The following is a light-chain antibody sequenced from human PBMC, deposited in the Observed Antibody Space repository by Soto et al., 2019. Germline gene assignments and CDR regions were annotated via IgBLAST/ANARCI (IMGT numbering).Light chain of an antibody. CDR3: QQYNSYST. J-gene: IGKJ1*01. CDR2: DAS. CDR1: QGISSY. Sequence: AIRITQSPSSFSASTGDRVTITCRASQGISSYLAWYQQKPGKAPKLLIYDASSLESGVPSRFSGSGSGTEFTLTISSLQPDDFATYHCQQYNSYSTFGQGTKVDIK. V-gene: IGKV1-8*01.